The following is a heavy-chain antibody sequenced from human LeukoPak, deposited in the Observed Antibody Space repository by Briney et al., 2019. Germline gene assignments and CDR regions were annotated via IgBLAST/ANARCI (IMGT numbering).Heavy chain of an antibody. D-gene: IGHD1/OR15-1a*01. CDR1: GYTFTSQY. CDR2: IIPNSGGT. Sequence: ASVKVSCKASGYTFTSQYIHWVRQAPGQGPEWMGWIIPNSGGTKYAQKFQGRVNMTRDTSITTAYMELSRLRSDDTAVYYCARDRTGWFDPWGQGTLVTVSS. J-gene: IGHJ5*02. V-gene: IGHV1-2*02. CDR3: ARDRTGWFDP.